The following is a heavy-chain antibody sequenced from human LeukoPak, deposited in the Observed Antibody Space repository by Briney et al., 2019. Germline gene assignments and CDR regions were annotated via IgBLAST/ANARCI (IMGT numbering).Heavy chain of an antibody. J-gene: IGHJ4*02. CDR2: ISYDGSNK. CDR1: RFTFSSYG. V-gene: IGHV3-30*18. D-gene: IGHD3-10*01. Sequence: PGGSLRLSCAASRFTFSSYGMHWVRQAPGKGLEWVAVISYDGSNKYYADSVKGRFTISRDNSKNTLYLQMNSLRAEDTAVYYCAKAVEITMVRGVPFDYWGQGTLVTVSS. CDR3: AKAVEITMVRGVPFDY.